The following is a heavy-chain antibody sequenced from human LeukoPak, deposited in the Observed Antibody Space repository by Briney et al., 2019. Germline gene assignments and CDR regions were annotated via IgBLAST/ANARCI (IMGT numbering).Heavy chain of an antibody. Sequence: ASVKVSCKASGYTFTGYYMHWVRQAPGQGLEWMGWINPNSGGTNYAQKFQGRVTMTRDTSISTAYMELSRLRSDDTAVYYCMRDFQADYYDSSGYYYDYWGQGTLVTVSS. D-gene: IGHD3-22*01. CDR1: GYTFTGYY. CDR2: INPNSGGT. CDR3: MRDFQADYYDSSGYYYDY. J-gene: IGHJ4*02. V-gene: IGHV1-2*02.